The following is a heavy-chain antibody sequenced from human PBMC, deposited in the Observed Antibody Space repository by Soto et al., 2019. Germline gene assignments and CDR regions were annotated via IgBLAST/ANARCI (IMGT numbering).Heavy chain of an antibody. D-gene: IGHD3-22*01. V-gene: IGHV1-18*01. CDR2: VSTNDDRT. Sequence: QVQLVQSGPEVKMPGASVKVSCKTSGYIFTAYGLACLRQAPGQRPEWMGWVSTNDDRTNYAQKFQGRVTMTTDRSTTTTSMELRSLRPDDTAVYYCARELNTESSAYYSFAFWGQGTLVTVSS. J-gene: IGHJ4*02. CDR3: ARELNTESSAYYSFAF. CDR1: GYIFTAYG.